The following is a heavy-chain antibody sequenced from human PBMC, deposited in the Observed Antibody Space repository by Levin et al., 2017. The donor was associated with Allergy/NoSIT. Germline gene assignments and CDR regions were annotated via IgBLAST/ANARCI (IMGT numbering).Heavy chain of an antibody. Sequence: PGASVKVSCAASGFTFSSYAMSWVRQAPGKGLEWVSAISGSGGSTYYADSVKGRFTISRDNSKNTLYLQMNSLRAEDTAVYYCAKLFLVRLYSSSNSWFDPWGQGTLVTVSS. CDR1: GFTFSSYA. V-gene: IGHV3-23*01. J-gene: IGHJ5*02. CDR3: AKLFLVRLYSSSNSWFDP. D-gene: IGHD6-6*01. CDR2: ISGSGGST.